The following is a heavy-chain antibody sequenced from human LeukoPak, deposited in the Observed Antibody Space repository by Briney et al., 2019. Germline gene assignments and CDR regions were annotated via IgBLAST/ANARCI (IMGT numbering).Heavy chain of an antibody. D-gene: IGHD1-26*01. CDR3: SAVGAVGATLSSLYFDH. CDR1: GYTFTGYY. V-gene: IGHV1-2*02. Sequence: GASVKVSCKASGYTFTGYYMHWVRQAPGQGLEWMGWINPNSGGTNYAQKFQGRVTMTRDTSISTAYMELSRLRSDDTAVYYCSAVGAVGATLSSLYFDHWGQGTLVTVSS. CDR2: INPNSGGT. J-gene: IGHJ4*02.